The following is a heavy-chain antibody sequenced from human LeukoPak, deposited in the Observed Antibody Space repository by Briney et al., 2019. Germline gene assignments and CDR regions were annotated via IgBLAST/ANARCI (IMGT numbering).Heavy chain of an antibody. CDR1: GYTFTSYA. CDR2: INTNTGNP. D-gene: IGHD3-9*01. J-gene: IGHJ4*02. V-gene: IGHV7-4-1*02. Sequence: ASVKVSCKASGYTFTSYAMHWVRQAPGQGLEWMGWINTNTGNPTYAQGFTGRFVFSLDTSVTTAYLQISSLQAEDTAVYYCARGEITGYFFWWGQGTLVTVSS. CDR3: ARGEITGYFFW.